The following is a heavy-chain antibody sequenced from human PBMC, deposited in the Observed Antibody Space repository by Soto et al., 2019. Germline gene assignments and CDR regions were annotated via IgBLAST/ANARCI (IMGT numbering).Heavy chain of an antibody. CDR2: ISVGASNK. J-gene: IGHJ4*02. V-gene: IGHV3-23*01. D-gene: IGHD4-4*01. CDR3: AREHTVTNPSPFDY. Sequence: PGGSLRLSCAASGFTFNNYAMTWVRQAPGKGLEWVSTISVGASNKYYADSVKGRFTISRDNSKNTLYLQMNSLRAEDTAVYYCAREHTVTNPSPFDYWGQGTLVTVSS. CDR1: GFTFNNYA.